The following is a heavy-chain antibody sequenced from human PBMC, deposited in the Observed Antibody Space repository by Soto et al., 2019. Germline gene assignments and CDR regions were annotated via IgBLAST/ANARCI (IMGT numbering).Heavy chain of an antibody. Sequence: ASVKVSCKGSGNTFTDYYIHWVRQAPGEGLVWIGWINPNNGDTNYAQNFQGRVTMPRETSLSTTNMAVSRLRFDDXAVYHCAKSPIKGWTGAFEYSDQATPVNVSS. CDR2: INPNNGDT. CDR3: AKSPIKGWTGAFEY. CDR1: GNTFTDYY. J-gene: IGHJ4*02. V-gene: IGHV1-2*02. D-gene: IGHD6-19*01.